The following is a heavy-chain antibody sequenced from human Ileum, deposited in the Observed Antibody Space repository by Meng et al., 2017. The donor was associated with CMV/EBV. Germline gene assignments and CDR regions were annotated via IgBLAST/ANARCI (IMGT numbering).Heavy chain of an antibody. CDR3: ARDVGNTRITFWSGYYTGYYAMDV. Sequence: MHWVRQAPGQGLEWMGWINPNSGYTNYAQKFQGRVTMTRDTSISTAYMELSRLRSDDTAVYYCARDVGNTRITFWSGYYTGYYAMDVWGQGTMVTRLL. CDR2: INPNSGYT. J-gene: IGHJ6*02. D-gene: IGHD3-3*01. V-gene: IGHV1-2*02.